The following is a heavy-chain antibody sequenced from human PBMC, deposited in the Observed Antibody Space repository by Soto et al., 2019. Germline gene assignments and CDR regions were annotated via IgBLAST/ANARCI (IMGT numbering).Heavy chain of an antibody. Sequence: QLQLQESGPGLVKPSETLSLTCPVSGGSISSYSHYWGWIRQPPGKGLEWIGTIYYTGSTYYNPSLKSRVTISVDTSKNQFSLELGSVSAADTAVYYCARGSTGVTTVTTSTFFDYWGQGTLVTVSS. V-gene: IGHV4-39*01. CDR3: ARGSTGVTTVTTSTFFDY. CDR1: GGSISSYSHY. J-gene: IGHJ4*02. CDR2: IYYTGST. D-gene: IGHD4-17*01.